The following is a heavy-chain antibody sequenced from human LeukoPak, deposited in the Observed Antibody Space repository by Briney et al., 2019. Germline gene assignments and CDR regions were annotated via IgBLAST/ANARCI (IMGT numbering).Heavy chain of an antibody. D-gene: IGHD6-19*01. J-gene: IGHJ4*02. Sequence: SEILSLTCTVSGDSISSYYWSWIRQPPGKGLEWIGYIYYSGSTNYNPSLKSRVTISVDTSKNQFSLKLSSVTAADTAVYYCARGRAWYMDYWGQGTLVTVSS. CDR3: ARGRAWYMDY. CDR2: IYYSGST. CDR1: GDSISSYY. V-gene: IGHV4-59*01.